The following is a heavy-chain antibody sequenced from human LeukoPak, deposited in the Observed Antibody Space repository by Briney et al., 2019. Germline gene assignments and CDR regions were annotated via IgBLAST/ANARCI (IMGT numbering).Heavy chain of an antibody. CDR1: GFTFSSYW. D-gene: IGHD2-2*02. CDR3: ARDPPLYPVNYFDY. V-gene: IGHV3-7*03. CDR2: INQDGSEK. J-gene: IGHJ4*02. Sequence: GGSLRLSCAASGFTFSSYWMSWVRQAPGEGPEWVANINQDGSEKYYVDSVKGRFTISRDNAKNSLYLQMNSLGAEDTAVYYCARDPPLYPVNYFDYWGQGTLVTVSS.